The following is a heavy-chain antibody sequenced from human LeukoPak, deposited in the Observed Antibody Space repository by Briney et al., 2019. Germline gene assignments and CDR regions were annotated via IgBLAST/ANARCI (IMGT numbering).Heavy chain of an antibody. Sequence: GGSLRLSCAASGFTFSNYAMNWVRQAPGKGLEWVSVIYSGGSTYYADSVKGRFTISRDNSKNTLYLQMNSLRAEDTAVYYCARELDSSMDVWGQGTTVTVSS. CDR1: GFTFSNYA. V-gene: IGHV3-66*01. J-gene: IGHJ6*02. D-gene: IGHD6-13*01. CDR2: IYSGGST. CDR3: ARELDSSMDV.